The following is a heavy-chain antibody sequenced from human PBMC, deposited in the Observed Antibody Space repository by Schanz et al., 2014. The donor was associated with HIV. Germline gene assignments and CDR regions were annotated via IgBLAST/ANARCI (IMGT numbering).Heavy chain of an antibody. J-gene: IGHJ4*02. CDR3: ARAGVTDLFDY. Sequence: QVQLVESGGGLVKPGGSLRLSCATSGFTFSDYYMSWIRQAPGKGLEWVSSINHSGTTSYYADSVKGRFTISRDNAKNSLYLQMNSLRAEDTAVYFCARAGVTDLFDYWGQGTLVTVSS. V-gene: IGHV3-11*01. D-gene: IGHD2-21*02. CDR2: INHSGTTS. CDR1: GFTFSDYY.